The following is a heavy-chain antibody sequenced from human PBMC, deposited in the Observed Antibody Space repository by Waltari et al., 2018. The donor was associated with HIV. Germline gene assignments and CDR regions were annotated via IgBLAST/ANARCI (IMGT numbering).Heavy chain of an antibody. CDR1: GYTLTELS. D-gene: IGHD3-10*01. CDR2: FDPEDSET. CDR3: ATAISSGDAFDI. Sequence: QVQLVQSGAEVKKPGASVKVSCKVSGYTLTELSMHWVRQAPGNGLEWMIGFDPEDSETIYEQQFQGRVTMTEDTSTDTAYMELSSLRSEDTAVYYCATAISSGDAFDIWGQGTMVTVSS. J-gene: IGHJ3*02. V-gene: IGHV1-24*01.